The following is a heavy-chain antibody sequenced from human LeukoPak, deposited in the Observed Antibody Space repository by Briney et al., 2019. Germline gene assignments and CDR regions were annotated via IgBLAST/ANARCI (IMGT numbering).Heavy chain of an antibody. J-gene: IGHJ6*02. D-gene: IGHD2-2*02. Sequence: GGSLRLSCAASGFTFSSYWMHWVRQAPGKGLVWVSRINSDGSSTSYADSVEGRFTISRDNAKNTLYLQMNSLRAEDTAVYYCASSSTSCYSWYYYGMDVWGQGTTVTVSS. CDR1: GFTFSSYW. V-gene: IGHV3-74*01. CDR3: ASSSTSCYSWYYYGMDV. CDR2: INSDGSST.